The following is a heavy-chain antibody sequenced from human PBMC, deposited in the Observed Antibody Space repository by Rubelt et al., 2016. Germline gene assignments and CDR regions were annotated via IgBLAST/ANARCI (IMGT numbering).Heavy chain of an antibody. J-gene: IGHJ4*02. CDR2: INSDGSST. Sequence: GKGLVWVSRINSDGSSTSYADSVKGRFTISRDNAKNTLYLQMNSLRAEDTAVYYCAKDRRLDYWGQGTLVTVSS. CDR3: AKDRRLDY. V-gene: IGHV3-74*01.